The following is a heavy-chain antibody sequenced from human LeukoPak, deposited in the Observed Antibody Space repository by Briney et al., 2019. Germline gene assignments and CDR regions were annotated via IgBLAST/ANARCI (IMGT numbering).Heavy chain of an antibody. CDR3: ARGLRISAAGALGY. V-gene: IGHV3-33*01. CDR1: GFTFSSYG. Sequence: PGGSLRLSCAASGFTFSSYGMHWVRQAPGKGLEWVAVIWYDGSNKYYADSVKGRFTFSGDNSKNTLYLQMNSLRAEDTAVYYCARGLRISAAGALGYWGQGPLVTVSS. J-gene: IGHJ4*02. CDR2: IWYDGSNK. D-gene: IGHD6-13*01.